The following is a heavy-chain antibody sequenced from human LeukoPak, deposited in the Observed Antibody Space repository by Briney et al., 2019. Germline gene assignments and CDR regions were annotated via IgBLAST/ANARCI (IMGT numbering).Heavy chain of an antibody. CDR2: INHTGST. Sequence: PSETLSLTCTVQGGSLSGAYWTWIRQPPGKGLEWIGEINHTGSTNYNPSFKSRVTMSADTPKNQFSLNLTSVTAADTALYYCARGPVRLARPYDYWGQGTLATVSS. D-gene: IGHD3-9*01. J-gene: IGHJ4*02. V-gene: IGHV4-34*01. CDR3: ARGPVRLARPYDY. CDR1: GGSLSGAY.